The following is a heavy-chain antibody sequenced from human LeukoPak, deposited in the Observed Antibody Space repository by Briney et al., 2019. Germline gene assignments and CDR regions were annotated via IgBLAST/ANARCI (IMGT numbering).Heavy chain of an antibody. D-gene: IGHD3-22*01. CDR3: ARHIVVRSAFDI. CDR1: GGSFSGYY. Sequence: SETLSLTCAVYGGSFSGYYWSWIRQPPGKGLEWIGEINHSGSTNYNPSVKSRVTISVDTSKNQFSLKLSSVTAADTAVYYCARHIVVRSAFDIWGQGTMVTVSS. CDR2: INHSGST. J-gene: IGHJ3*02. V-gene: IGHV4-34*01.